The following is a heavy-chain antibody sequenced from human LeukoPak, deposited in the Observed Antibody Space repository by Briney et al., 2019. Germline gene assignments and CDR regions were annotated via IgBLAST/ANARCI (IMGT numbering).Heavy chain of an antibody. D-gene: IGHD5-24*01. V-gene: IGHV1-2*02. Sequence: ASVKVSCKASGGTFNNYAISWVRQAPGQGLEWMGWITPSGGTNYPQKFQGRVAITRDTSITTAYMDLSRLTSDDTAVYYCARDRYGDGFAHFDYWGQGALVTVSS. CDR1: GGTFNNYA. CDR2: ITPSGGT. J-gene: IGHJ4*02. CDR3: ARDRYGDGFAHFDY.